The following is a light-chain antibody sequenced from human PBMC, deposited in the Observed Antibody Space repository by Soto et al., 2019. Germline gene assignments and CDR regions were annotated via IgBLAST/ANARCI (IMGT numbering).Light chain of an antibody. J-gene: IGKJ1*01. V-gene: IGKV1-5*03. CDR1: QSISPW. CDR2: KAS. Sequence: SPSTLSASVGDRVTITCRASQSISPWLAWYQQKPGTAPKLLIYKASSLESGVPSRFSGSASGTEFTLTISSLQPDDFATYYCQHYSGYSTFGQGTKVDIK. CDR3: QHYSGYST.